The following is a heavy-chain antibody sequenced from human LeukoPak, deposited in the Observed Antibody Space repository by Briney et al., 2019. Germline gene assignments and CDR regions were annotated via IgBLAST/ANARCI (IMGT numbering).Heavy chain of an antibody. CDR1: GFTFSSYG. J-gene: IGHJ4*02. CDR3: ARDPVPHSYYYDSSGYYFDY. CDR2: IWYDGSNK. V-gene: IGHV3-33*01. D-gene: IGHD3-22*01. Sequence: GGSLRLSCAASGFTFSSYGMHWVRQAPGKGLEWVAVIWYDGSNKYYADSVKGRFTISRDNSKNTLYLQMNSLRAEDTAVYYCARDPVPHSYYYDSSGYYFDYWGQGTLDTVSS.